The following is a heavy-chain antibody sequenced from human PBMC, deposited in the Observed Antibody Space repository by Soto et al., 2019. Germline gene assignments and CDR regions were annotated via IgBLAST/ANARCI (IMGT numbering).Heavy chain of an antibody. CDR3: ASPSLVTAIPSYYYGMDV. CDR2: IIPIFGIA. D-gene: IGHD2-21*02. V-gene: IGHV1-69*13. J-gene: IGHJ6*02. CDR1: GGTFSSYA. Sequence: SVKVSCKASGGTFSSYAISWVRQAPGQGLEWMGGIIPIFGIANYAQKFQGRVTITADESTSTAYMELSSLRSEDTAVYYCASPSLVTAIPSYYYGMDVWGQGTTVTISS.